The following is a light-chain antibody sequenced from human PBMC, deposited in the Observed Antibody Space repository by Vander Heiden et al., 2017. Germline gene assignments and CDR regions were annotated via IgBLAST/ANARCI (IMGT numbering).Light chain of an antibody. V-gene: IGKV1-39*01. CDR3: QQSDVIPT. Sequence: DIQMTQSPSSLSASVGDRVTITCRASQTIAVSLNWYQHRPGKAPNLLIYEATILQSGVPSRFSGSGSGTDFTLTINRLQPEEFATYYCQQSDVIPTFGQGTRLEIK. J-gene: IGKJ5*01. CDR1: QTIAVS. CDR2: EAT.